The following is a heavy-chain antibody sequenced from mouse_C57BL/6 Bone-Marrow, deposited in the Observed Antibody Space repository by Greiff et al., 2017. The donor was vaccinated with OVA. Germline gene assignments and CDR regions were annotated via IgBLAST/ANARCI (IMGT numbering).Heavy chain of an antibody. J-gene: IGHJ1*03. CDR2: ISYDGSN. V-gene: IGHV3-6*01. CDR1: GYSITSGYF. D-gene: IGHD1-1*01. Sequence: EVQLQESGPGLVKPSQSLSLSCSVSGYSITSGYFWNWIRQLPGNILEWVGIISYDGSNNYNPSLKNRITITRDTSKNQFYMKLNSITTEDSATYYGARGLTTVVAYWYFDVWGTGTTVSVSS. CDR3: ARGLTTVVAYWYFDV.